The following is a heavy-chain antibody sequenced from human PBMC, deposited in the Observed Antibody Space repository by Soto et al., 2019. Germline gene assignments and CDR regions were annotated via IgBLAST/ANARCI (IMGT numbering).Heavy chain of an antibody. V-gene: IGHV3-7*03. CDR2: IKQDGSER. CDR1: RFTFTSYW. Sequence: GGSLRLSCAASRFTFTSYWMSWVRQAPGKGLEWVANIKQDGSERYYVDSVKGRFTISRDDSKSIAYLQMNSLKTEDTAVYYCTRGELSSRSDFWGQGTLVTVSS. D-gene: IGHD3-16*02. CDR3: TRGELSSRSDF. J-gene: IGHJ4*02.